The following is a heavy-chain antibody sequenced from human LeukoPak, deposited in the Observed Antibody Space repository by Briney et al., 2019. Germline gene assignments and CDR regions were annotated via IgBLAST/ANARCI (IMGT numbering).Heavy chain of an antibody. CDR1: GYTFTSYY. V-gene: IGHV1-46*03. Sequence: ASVKVSCKASGYTFTSYYMHWVRQAPGQGPEWMGIINPSGGSTSYAQKFQGRVTMTRNTSISTAYMELSSLRSEDTAVYYCAIYDILTGYRLWGQGTLVTVSS. J-gene: IGHJ4*02. CDR2: INPSGGST. D-gene: IGHD3-9*01. CDR3: AIYDILTGYRL.